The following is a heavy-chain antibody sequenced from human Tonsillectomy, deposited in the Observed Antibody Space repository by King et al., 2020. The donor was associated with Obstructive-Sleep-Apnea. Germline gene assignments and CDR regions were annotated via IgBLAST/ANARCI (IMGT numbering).Heavy chain of an antibody. CDR2: IYFRGST. CDR3: ASGRYFDY. V-gene: IGHV4-39*01. Sequence: QLQESGPGLVKPSETLSLTCTVSGGSISSSSYYWGGLPQPPGKGLEWIGSIYFRGSTYYNPSLNSRVTISLDTSKNQFSLNLSSVTAADTAVYYCASGRYFDYWGQGTLVTVSS. D-gene: IGHD1-26*01. CDR1: GGSISSSSYY. J-gene: IGHJ4*02.